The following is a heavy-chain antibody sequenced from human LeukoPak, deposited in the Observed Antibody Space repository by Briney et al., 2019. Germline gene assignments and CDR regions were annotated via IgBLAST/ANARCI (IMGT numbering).Heavy chain of an antibody. Sequence: PGGSLRLSCEASGFTFSSYWMHWVRLIPGKGLMWVSRIESNGLTLYADSVRDRFTISRDNGKNTIYLQMNSLRVDDTAIYYCAKAATYFYGSVTYDWFESWGQGTLVTVSS. CDR1: GFTFSSYW. D-gene: IGHD3-10*01. CDR2: IESNGLT. V-gene: IGHV3-74*01. J-gene: IGHJ5*01. CDR3: AKAATYFYGSVTYDWFES.